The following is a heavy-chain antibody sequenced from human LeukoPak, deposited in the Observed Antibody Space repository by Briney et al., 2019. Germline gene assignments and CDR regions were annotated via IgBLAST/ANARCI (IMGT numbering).Heavy chain of an antibody. Sequence: GGSLRLSCAASGLTFSSYAMHWVRQAPGKGLEWVAVISYDGSNKYYADSVKGRFTISGDNSKNTLYLQMNSLRAEDTAVYYCARDRVSSRSTFDYWGQGTLVTVSS. CDR2: ISYDGSNK. CDR1: GLTFSSYA. J-gene: IGHJ4*02. V-gene: IGHV3-30-3*01. D-gene: IGHD6-13*01. CDR3: ARDRVSSRSTFDY.